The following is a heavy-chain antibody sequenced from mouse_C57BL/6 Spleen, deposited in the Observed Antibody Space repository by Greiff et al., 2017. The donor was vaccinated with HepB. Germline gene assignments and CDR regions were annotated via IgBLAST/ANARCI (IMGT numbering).Heavy chain of an antibody. CDR3: TRGGYGSSYDAMDY. Sequence: EVKLQESGEGLVKPGGSLKLSCAASGFTFSSYAMSWVRQTPEKRLEWVAYISSGGDYIYYADTVKGRFTISRDNARNTLYLQMSSLKSEDTAMYYGTRGGYGSSYDAMDYWGQGTSVTVSS. D-gene: IGHD1-1*01. V-gene: IGHV5-9-1*02. J-gene: IGHJ4*01. CDR1: GFTFSSYA. CDR2: ISSGGDYI.